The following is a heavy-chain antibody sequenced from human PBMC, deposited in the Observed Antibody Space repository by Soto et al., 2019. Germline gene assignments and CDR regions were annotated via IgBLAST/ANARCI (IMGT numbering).Heavy chain of an antibody. CDR3: ATPSRGAHTDY. Sequence: GASVKVSCKASGYIFTSYYIHWVRQVPGQGLEWMGWINPNTGGTNYAQRFEGRVTMTRDTSISTAYMELSRLRSDDTAVYYCATPSRGAHTDYWGQGTLVTVSS. CDR2: INPNTGGT. CDR1: GYIFTSYY. J-gene: IGHJ4*02. V-gene: IGHV1-2*02. D-gene: IGHD3-16*01.